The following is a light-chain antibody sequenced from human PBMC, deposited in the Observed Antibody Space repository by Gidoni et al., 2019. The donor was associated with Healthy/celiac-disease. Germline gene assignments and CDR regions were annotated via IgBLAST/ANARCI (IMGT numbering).Light chain of an antibody. CDR1: QSISSW. V-gene: IGKV1-5*03. CDR3: QQYNSYFRT. CDR2: KAS. J-gene: IGKJ1*01. Sequence: DIQMTQSPCTLSASVGDRVTIPCRASQSISSWLAWYQQKPGKAPKLLIYKASSLESGVPSRFSGSGSGTEFTLTISSLQPDDFATYSCQQYNSYFRTFGQGTKVEIK.